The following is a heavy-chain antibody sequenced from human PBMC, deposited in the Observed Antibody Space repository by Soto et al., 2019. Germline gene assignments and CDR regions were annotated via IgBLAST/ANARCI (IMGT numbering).Heavy chain of an antibody. CDR3: TRSIVLMVYEN. CDR2: IRSKAYGGTT. D-gene: IGHD2-8*01. V-gene: IGHV3-49*03. Sequence: GGSLRLSCTASGFTFGDYAMSWFRQAPGKGLEWVGFIRSKAYGGTTEYAASVKGRFTISRDDSKSIAYLQMNSLKTEDTAVYYCTRSIVLMVYENWGQGTLVTVSS. J-gene: IGHJ4*02. CDR1: GFTFGDYA.